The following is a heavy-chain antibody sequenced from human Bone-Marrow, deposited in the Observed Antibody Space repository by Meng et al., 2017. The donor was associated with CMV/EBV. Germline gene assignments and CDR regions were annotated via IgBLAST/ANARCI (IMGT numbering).Heavy chain of an antibody. CDR3: ASGGTWNDY. V-gene: IGHV1-2*02. D-gene: IGHD4-23*01. Sequence: ASCKASGYTFPDHNIPWVRQAPGQGLEWMGGINPKSGGTSYAQSFQGRVTVTSDTSINTAYMELTGLTSDDTALYYCASGGTWNDYWGQGTLVTVSS. CDR2: INPKSGGT. J-gene: IGHJ4*02. CDR1: GYTFPDHN.